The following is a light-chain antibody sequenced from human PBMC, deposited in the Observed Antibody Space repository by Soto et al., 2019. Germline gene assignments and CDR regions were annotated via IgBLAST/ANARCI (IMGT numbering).Light chain of an antibody. J-gene: IGKJ1*01. Sequence: EIVMTQSPATLSVSPGERATLSCRASQSVSSNLAWYQQKPGQAPRLLIYGASTRATGIPARFSGSGSGTDFTLTISRLEPEDFAVYYCQQYGSPPKTFGQGTKVEIK. V-gene: IGKV3-15*01. CDR1: QSVSSN. CDR2: GAS. CDR3: QQYGSPPKT.